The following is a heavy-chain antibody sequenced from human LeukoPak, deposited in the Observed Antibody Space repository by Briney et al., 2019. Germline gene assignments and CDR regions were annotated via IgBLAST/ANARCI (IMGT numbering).Heavy chain of an antibody. D-gene: IGHD2-2*01. Sequence: SVKVSCKASGDTFSNYAISWVRQAPGQGLEWMGGVIPIFGTANYAQKFQDRVTITADESTSTAYMELSSLRSEDTAVYYRARGELYCTTTNCSFDIWGQGTMVSVSS. J-gene: IGHJ3*02. CDR3: ARGELYCTTTNCSFDI. CDR1: GDTFSNYA. V-gene: IGHV1-69*13. CDR2: VIPIFGTA.